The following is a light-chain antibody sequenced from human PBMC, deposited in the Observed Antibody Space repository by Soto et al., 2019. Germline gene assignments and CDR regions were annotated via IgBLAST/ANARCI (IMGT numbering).Light chain of an antibody. CDR1: QSVSTF. Sequence: EIVLTQSPATLPLSPGERATLSCRASQSVSTFFAWYQQKRGQAPRLLIYDASKRATGVPARFSGSGSGTDFTLTISSLEPEDFAVYYCQHRFKWPLTFGGGTTVEMK. J-gene: IGKJ4*01. CDR2: DAS. CDR3: QHRFKWPLT. V-gene: IGKV3-11*01.